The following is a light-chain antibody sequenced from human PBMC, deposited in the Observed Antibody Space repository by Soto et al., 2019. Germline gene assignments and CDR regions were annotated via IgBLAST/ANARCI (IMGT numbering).Light chain of an antibody. CDR2: GVS. CDR3: ISYTGTSTYYV. CDR1: RSDIGSYNY. J-gene: IGLJ1*01. V-gene: IGLV2-14*01. Sequence: QSALTQPASVSGSPGQSITISCSGTRSDIGSYNYVAWYQQFPGKTPKILIYGVSNRPSGVSSRFSGSKSGNTASLTISGLQAEDEADYYCISYTGTSTYYVFGSGTKVTV.